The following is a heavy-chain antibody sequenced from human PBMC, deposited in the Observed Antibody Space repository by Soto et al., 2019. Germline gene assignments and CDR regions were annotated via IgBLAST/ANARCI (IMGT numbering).Heavy chain of an antibody. J-gene: IGHJ6*02. CDR3: ARGKFYQGIYGMDV. CDR2: ISYDGSNK. D-gene: IGHD3-16*02. Sequence: PGGSLRLSCAASGFTFSSYAMHWVRQAPGKGLEWVAVISYDGSNKYYADSVKGRFTISRDNSKNTLYLQMNSLRAEDTAVYYCARGKFYQGIYGMDVWGQGTTVTVSS. V-gene: IGHV3-30-3*01. CDR1: GFTFSSYA.